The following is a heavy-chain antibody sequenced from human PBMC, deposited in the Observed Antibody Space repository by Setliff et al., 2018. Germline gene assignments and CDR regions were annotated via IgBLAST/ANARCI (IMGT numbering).Heavy chain of an antibody. CDR3: ARSDHLVVDGFDV. D-gene: IGHD3-16*01. V-gene: IGHV1-2*04. Sequence: ASVKVSCKAPGYSFTAYAMHWVRQAPGQGLEWMGWINPKTGGTNLAQKFQGWVSMTRDTSITTAYMELSRLTSDDMAVYFCARSDHLVVDGFDVWGQGTMVTVSS. J-gene: IGHJ3*01. CDR2: INPKTGGT. CDR1: GYSFTAYA.